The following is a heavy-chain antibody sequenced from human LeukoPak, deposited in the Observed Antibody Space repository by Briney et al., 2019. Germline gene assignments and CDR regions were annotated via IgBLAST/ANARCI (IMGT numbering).Heavy chain of an antibody. CDR3: ARDPYGSGSYCPGDY. Sequence: GGSLRLSCAASGFIFSSYAMHWVRQAPGKGLEWVAVISYDGSNKYYADSVKGRFTISRDNSKNTPYLQMNSLRPEDTAVYYCARDPYGSGSYCPGDYWGQGTLVTVSS. CDR2: ISYDGSNK. V-gene: IGHV3-30*04. D-gene: IGHD3-10*01. CDR1: GFIFSSYA. J-gene: IGHJ4*02.